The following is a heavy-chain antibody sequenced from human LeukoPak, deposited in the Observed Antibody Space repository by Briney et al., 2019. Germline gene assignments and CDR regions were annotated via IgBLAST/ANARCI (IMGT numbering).Heavy chain of an antibody. D-gene: IGHD3-3*01. CDR3: GRVDYYDFYLDF. Sequence: QSGGSLRLSCAASGFTVSSNCMTWVRQAPGKGLEWVSVIYRGGSTYYADSVKGRFTISRDNSKNTLYLQMKTLRAEDTAVYYCGRVDYYDFYLDFWGQGTLVTVSS. V-gene: IGHV3-53*01. J-gene: IGHJ4*02. CDR2: IYRGGST. CDR1: GFTVSSNC.